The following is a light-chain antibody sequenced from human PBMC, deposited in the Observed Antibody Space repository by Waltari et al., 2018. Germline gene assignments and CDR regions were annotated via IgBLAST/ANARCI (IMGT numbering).Light chain of an antibody. CDR2: TNN. CDR1: SSNIGGND. V-gene: IGLV1-44*01. CDR3: ATWEDSLNGWV. Sequence: QSVGIQSPSASGTPGQRVTISCSGSSSNIGGNDVYWYQQFPGTAPKLLIYTNNQRPSGVPDRFSGSKSGTSASLVISGLQSEDEADYYCATWEDSLNGWVFGGGTKLTVL. J-gene: IGLJ3*02.